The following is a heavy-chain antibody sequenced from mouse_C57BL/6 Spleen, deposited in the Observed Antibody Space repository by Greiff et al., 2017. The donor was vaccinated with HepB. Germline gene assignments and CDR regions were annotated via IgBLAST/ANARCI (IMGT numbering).Heavy chain of an antibody. Sequence: EVQLQQSRPELVKPGASVKISCKASGYTFTDYYMNWVKQSHGKSLEWIGDINPNNGGTSYNQKFKGKATLTVDKSSSTAYMELRSLTSEDSAVYYCARSGYDYDGGPCFAYGGQGTLVTVSA. J-gene: IGHJ3*01. D-gene: IGHD2-4*01. CDR3: ARSGYDYDGGPCFAY. CDR1: GYTFTDYY. CDR2: INPNNGGT. V-gene: IGHV1-26*01.